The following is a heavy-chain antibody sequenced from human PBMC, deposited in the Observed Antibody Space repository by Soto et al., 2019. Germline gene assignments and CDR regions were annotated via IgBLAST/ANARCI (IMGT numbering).Heavy chain of an antibody. CDR1: GFTFSSYS. CDR3: ARDGAAALHPRSGWFDP. D-gene: IGHD2-2*01. CDR2: ISSSSSYI. V-gene: IGHV3-21*01. J-gene: IGHJ5*02. Sequence: GGSLRLSCAASGFTFSSYSMNWVRQAPGKGLEWVSSISSSSSYIYYADSVKGRFTISRDNAKNSLYLQMNSLRAEDTAVYYCARDGAAALHPRSGWFDPWGQGTLVTVSS.